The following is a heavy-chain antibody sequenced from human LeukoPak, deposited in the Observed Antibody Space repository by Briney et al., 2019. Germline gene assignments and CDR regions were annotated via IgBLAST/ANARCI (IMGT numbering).Heavy chain of an antibody. J-gene: IGHJ6*04. CDR2: ISGSGGTI. Sequence: GGSLRLSCAVSGITFRSYEMNWVRQAPGKGLEWVSYISGSGGTIYYADSVKGRFTISRDNARNSFYLQLNSLRAEDTALYYCAELGITMIGGVWGKGTTVTVSS. CDR1: GITFRSYE. V-gene: IGHV3-48*03. CDR3: AELGITMIGGV. D-gene: IGHD3-10*02.